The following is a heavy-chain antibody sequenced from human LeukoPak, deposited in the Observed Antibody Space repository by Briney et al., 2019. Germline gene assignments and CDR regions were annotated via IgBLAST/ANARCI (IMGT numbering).Heavy chain of an antibody. V-gene: IGHV4-59*01. D-gene: IGHD1-1*01. Sequence: SETLSLTCTVSGGSISSYYWSWIRQPPGKGLEWIGYIYYSGGTNYNPSLKSRVTISVDTSKNQFSLKLSSVTAADTAVYYCARIIWNDEEDYWGQGTLVTVSS. J-gene: IGHJ4*02. CDR2: IYYSGGT. CDR3: ARIIWNDEEDY. CDR1: GGSISSYY.